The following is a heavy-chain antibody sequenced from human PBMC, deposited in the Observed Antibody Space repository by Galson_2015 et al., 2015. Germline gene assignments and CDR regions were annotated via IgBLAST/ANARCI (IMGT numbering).Heavy chain of an antibody. CDR1: GFTFSSYA. J-gene: IGHJ4*02. Sequence: SLRLSCAASGFTFSSYAMSWVRQAPGKGLEWVSAISGSGGSTYYADSVKGRFTISRDNSKNTLYLQMNSLRAEDTAVYYCAKDLGYCSGGSCPHFDYWGQGTLVTVSS. CDR2: ISGSGGST. CDR3: AKDLGYCSGGSCPHFDY. D-gene: IGHD2-15*01. V-gene: IGHV3-23*01.